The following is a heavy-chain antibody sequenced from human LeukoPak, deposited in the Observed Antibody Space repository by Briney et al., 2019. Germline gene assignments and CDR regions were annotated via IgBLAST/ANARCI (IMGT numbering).Heavy chain of an antibody. V-gene: IGHV4-30-4*01. J-gene: IGHJ4*02. CDR3: ARASNKDYYDSSGYYYDY. CDR1: GGSISSGDYY. CDR2: IYYSGST. D-gene: IGHD3-22*01. Sequence: SQTLSLTCTVSGGSISSGDYYWSWIRQPPGKGLEWIGYIYYSGSTYYNPSLKSRVTISVDTSKNQFSLKLSSVIAADTAVYYCARASNKDYYDSSGYYYDYWGQGTLVTVSS.